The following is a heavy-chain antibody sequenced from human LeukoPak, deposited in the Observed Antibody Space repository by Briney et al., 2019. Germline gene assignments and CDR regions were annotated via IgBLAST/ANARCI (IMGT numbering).Heavy chain of an antibody. CDR3: ATDVTGAAPYDF. CDR1: RYSLSELS. Sequence: GASVKVSCKISRYSLSELSIHWVRQAPGKGLEWMGGFDREDDEAIYAQSFQGRVTMTEDTSTDTAYMELSSLRSDDAAVYYCATDVTGAAPYDFWGQGTLVTVSS. J-gene: IGHJ4*02. V-gene: IGHV1-24*01. CDR2: FDREDDEA. D-gene: IGHD2-21*02.